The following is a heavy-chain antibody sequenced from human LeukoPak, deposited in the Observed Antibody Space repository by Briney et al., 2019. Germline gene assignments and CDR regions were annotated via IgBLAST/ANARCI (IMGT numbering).Heavy chain of an antibody. Sequence: SETLSLTCTVSGGSISSGDYYWSWIRQPPGKGLEWIGYIYYSGSTYYNPSLKSRVTISVDTSKNQFSLKLSSVTAADTAVYYCATTGPEMATIWDYYYGMDVWGQGTTVTVSS. V-gene: IGHV4-30-4*01. CDR1: GGSISSGDYY. J-gene: IGHJ6*02. CDR2: IYYSGST. D-gene: IGHD5-24*01. CDR3: ATTGPEMATIWDYYYGMDV.